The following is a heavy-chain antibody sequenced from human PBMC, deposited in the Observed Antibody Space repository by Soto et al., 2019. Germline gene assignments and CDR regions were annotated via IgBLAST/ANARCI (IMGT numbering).Heavy chain of an antibody. D-gene: IGHD3-10*01. Sequence: GGSLRLSCAASGFTFSSYTMSWVRQAPGKGLEWVSEISGSGGSTYYADSVKGRFTISRDNSKNTLYLQMNSLRAEDTAVYYCAKDECYGSWSDYFDYWGQGTLVTVSS. CDR1: GFTFSSYT. CDR3: AKDECYGSWSDYFDY. CDR2: ISGSGGST. V-gene: IGHV3-23*01. J-gene: IGHJ4*02.